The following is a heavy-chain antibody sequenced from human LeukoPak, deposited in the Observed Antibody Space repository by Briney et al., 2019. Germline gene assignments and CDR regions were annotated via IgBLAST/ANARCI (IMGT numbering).Heavy chain of an antibody. CDR1: GGSISSSSYY. CDR3: ARGPNEGDYAFDY. Sequence: PSETLSLTCTVSGGSISSSSYYWGWIRQPPGKGLEWIGSIYYSGSTYYNPSLKSRVTISVDTSKNQFSLKLSSVTAADTAVYYCARGPNEGDYAFDYWGQGTLVTVSS. V-gene: IGHV4-39*01. CDR2: IYYSGST. J-gene: IGHJ4*02. D-gene: IGHD4-17*01.